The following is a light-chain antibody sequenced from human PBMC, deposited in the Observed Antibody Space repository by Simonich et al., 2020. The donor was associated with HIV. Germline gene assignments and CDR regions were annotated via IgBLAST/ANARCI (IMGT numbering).Light chain of an antibody. Sequence: QSALTQPASVSGSPGQSITISCTGTSNDVGSYNLVSWYQQNPGKAPKLMICGDSKRPSGVSNRFSGSKSGNTASLTISGLQAEDEADYYCCSYAGSSTWVFGGGTKLTVL. V-gene: IGLV2-23*01. J-gene: IGLJ2*01. CDR2: GDS. CDR1: SNDVGSYNL. CDR3: CSYAGSSTWV.